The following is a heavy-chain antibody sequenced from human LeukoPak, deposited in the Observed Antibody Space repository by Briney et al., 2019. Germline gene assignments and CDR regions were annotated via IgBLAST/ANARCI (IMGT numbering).Heavy chain of an antibody. D-gene: IGHD1-1*01. Sequence: GGSLRLSCAASGFTFSSYGMHWVRQAPGKGLEWVAVISYDGGNKYYADYVRGRFTISRDNSKSTQLLQMNSLGAEDTAVYYCARRVGTFPNLYFDYWGQGALVTVSS. CDR3: ARRVGTFPNLYFDY. CDR1: GFTFSSYG. CDR2: ISYDGGNK. V-gene: IGHV3-30*03. J-gene: IGHJ4*02.